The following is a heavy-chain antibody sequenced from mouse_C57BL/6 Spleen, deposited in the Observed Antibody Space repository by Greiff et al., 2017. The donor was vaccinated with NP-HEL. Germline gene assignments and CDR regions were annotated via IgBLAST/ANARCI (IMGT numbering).Heavy chain of an antibody. Sequence: EVKLVESGGGLVKPGGSLKLSCAASGFTFSDYGMHWVRQAPEKGLEWVAYISSGSSTIYYADTVKGRFTISRDNAKNTLFLQMTSLRSEDTAMYYCASSDYYGSRYYAMDYWGQGTSVTVSS. V-gene: IGHV5-17*01. CDR1: GFTFSDYG. CDR2: ISSGSSTI. J-gene: IGHJ4*01. D-gene: IGHD1-1*01. CDR3: ASSDYYGSRYYAMDY.